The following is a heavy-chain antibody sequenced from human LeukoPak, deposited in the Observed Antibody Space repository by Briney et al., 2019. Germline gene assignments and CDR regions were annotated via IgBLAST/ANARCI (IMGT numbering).Heavy chain of an antibody. D-gene: IGHD6-19*01. J-gene: IGHJ4*02. CDR2: IYSSGST. CDR1: GGSISSGSYY. V-gene: IGHV4-39*01. Sequence: PSQTLSLTCTVSGGSISSGSYYWSWIRQPPGKGLEWIGSIYSSGSTYYNPSLKSRLTISVDTSKNQFSLKLNSVTAADTAVYYCARQQWLRNPLDYWGQGTLVTVSS. CDR3: ARQQWLRNPLDY.